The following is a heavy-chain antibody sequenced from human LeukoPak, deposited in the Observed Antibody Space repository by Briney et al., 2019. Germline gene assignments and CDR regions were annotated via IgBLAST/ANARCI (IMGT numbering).Heavy chain of an antibody. Sequence: PSQTLSLTCTVSGASFSSGGHYWSWIRQHPGRGLEWIGYVHYSGSTYYNPSLKSRATISVDRSTNQFFLKLSSVTAADTAVYYCARVLGYNILTAYYSYYFDYWGQGTLVTVSS. V-gene: IGHV4-31*03. J-gene: IGHJ4*02. CDR1: GASFSSGGHY. CDR3: ARVLGYNILTAYYSYYFDY. D-gene: IGHD3-9*01. CDR2: VHYSGST.